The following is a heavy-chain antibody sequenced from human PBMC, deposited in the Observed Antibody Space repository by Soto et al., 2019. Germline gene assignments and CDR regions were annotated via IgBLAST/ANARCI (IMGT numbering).Heavy chain of an antibody. Sequence: ALSLTCTVSGGSISIGGYYWSWIRQHPGKGLEWIGYIYYSGSTYYNPSLKSRVTISVDTSKNQFSLKLRSVTAADTAVYYCARGLTEWLSPSTNWFDPWGQGTMVTVSS. D-gene: IGHD3-3*01. V-gene: IGHV4-31*03. J-gene: IGHJ5*02. CDR2: IYYSGST. CDR3: ARGLTEWLSPSTNWFDP. CDR1: GGSISIGGYY.